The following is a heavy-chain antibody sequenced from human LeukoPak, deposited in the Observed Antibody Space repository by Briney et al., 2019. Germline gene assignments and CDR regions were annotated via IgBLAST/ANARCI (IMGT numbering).Heavy chain of an antibody. V-gene: IGHV1-18*01. J-gene: IGHJ6*02. Sequence: PGASVKVSCKASGYTFTSYGISWVRQAPGQGLEWMGWISAYNGNTNYAQKLQGRVTMTTDTSTSTAYMELRSLRSDDTAVYYCAREGRYYGSGTYYNYYYYGMDVWGQGTTVTVSS. CDR2: ISAYNGNT. D-gene: IGHD3-10*01. CDR1: GYTFTSYG. CDR3: AREGRYYGSGTYYNYYYYGMDV.